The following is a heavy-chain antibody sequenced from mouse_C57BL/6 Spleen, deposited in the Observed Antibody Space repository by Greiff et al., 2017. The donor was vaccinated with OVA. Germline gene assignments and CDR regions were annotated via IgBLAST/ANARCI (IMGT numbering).Heavy chain of an antibody. CDR2: IYPGDGDT. J-gene: IGHJ4*01. D-gene: IGHD2-12*01. V-gene: IGHV1-82*01. Sequence: VKLQQSGPELVKPGASVKISCKASGYAFSSSWMNWVKQRPGKGLEWIGRIYPGDGDTNYNGKFKGKATLTADKSSSTAYMQLSSLTSEDSAVYFCARDSYSYAMDYWGQGTSVTVSS. CDR3: ARDSYSYAMDY. CDR1: GYAFSSSW.